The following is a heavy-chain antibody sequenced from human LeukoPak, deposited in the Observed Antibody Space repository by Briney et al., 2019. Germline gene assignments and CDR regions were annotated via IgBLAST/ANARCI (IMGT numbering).Heavy chain of an antibody. V-gene: IGHV3-15*01. CDR2: IKSKTDGGTT. CDR1: GFTFSNAW. D-gene: IGHD1-1*01. Sequence: GGSLRLSCAASGFTFSNAWMSWVRQAPGKGLEWVGRIKSKTDGGTTDYAAPVKGRFTISRDDSKNTLYLQMNSLKTEDTAVYYRTTDGAYNWNDVAWFDPWGQGTLVTVSS. J-gene: IGHJ5*02. CDR3: TTDGAYNWNDVAWFDP.